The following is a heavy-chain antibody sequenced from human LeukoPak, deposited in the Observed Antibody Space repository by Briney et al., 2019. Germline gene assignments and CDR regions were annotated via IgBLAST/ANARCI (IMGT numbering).Heavy chain of an antibody. D-gene: IGHD3-22*01. CDR3: ARGQDQYYYDSSGYYRD. CDR2: INPNSGGT. Sequence: ASVKVSCKASGYTFTGYYMHWVRQAPGQGLEWMGWINPNSGGTNYAQKFQGRVTMTRDTSISTAYMELSRLRSDDTAVYYCARGQDQYYYDSSGYYRDWGQGTLVTVSS. V-gene: IGHV1-2*02. CDR1: GYTFTGYY. J-gene: IGHJ4*02.